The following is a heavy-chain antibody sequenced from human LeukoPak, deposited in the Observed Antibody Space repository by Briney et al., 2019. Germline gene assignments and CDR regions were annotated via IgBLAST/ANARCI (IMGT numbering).Heavy chain of an antibody. Sequence: GGSLRLSCAASGFSFSSYGMLWVRQAPGKGLECVAVIWYDGSNKYYADSVKGRFTISRDNSKNTLYLQMNSLRAEDTAVYYCAKDRRYRDTNGQSSLEWGQGTLVTVSS. V-gene: IGHV3-33*06. CDR2: IWYDGSNK. CDR3: AKDRRYRDTNGQSSLE. D-gene: IGHD2-8*01. CDR1: GFSFSSYG. J-gene: IGHJ4*02.